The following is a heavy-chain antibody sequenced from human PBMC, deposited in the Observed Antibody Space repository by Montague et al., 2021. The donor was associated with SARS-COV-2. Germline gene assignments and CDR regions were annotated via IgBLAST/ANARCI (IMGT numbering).Heavy chain of an antibody. D-gene: IGHD3-10*01. CDR2: IYTSGST. Sequence: TLSLTCTVSGGSISSGSYYWSWIRQPAGKGLGWTGRIYTSGSTNYNPSLKSRVTISVDTSKNQFSLKLSSVTAADTAVYYCARDPAPYYGSGSYYNPIDAFDIWGQGTMVTVSS. J-gene: IGHJ3*02. CDR3: ARDPAPYYGSGSYYNPIDAFDI. CDR1: GGSISSGSYY. V-gene: IGHV4-61*02.